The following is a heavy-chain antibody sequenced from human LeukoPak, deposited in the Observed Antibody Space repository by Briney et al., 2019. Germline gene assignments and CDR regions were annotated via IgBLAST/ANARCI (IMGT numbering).Heavy chain of an antibody. CDR3: XXXXXXXXXXXXXXXNWFXP. V-gene: IGHV4-34*01. J-gene: IGHJ5*02. Sequence: ASETLSLTCAVYGVSFSGYDWSWIRQPPGKGLEWVGEINHSGSTNYNPALKSRGTISVATYKKQFSLKLSSVTVADAAVDYCXXXXXXXXXXXXXXXNWFXPWGQGTLVTVSS. CDR2: INHSGST. CDR1: GVSFSGYD.